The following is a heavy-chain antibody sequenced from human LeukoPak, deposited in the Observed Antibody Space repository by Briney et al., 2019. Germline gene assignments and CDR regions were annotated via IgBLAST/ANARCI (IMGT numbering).Heavy chain of an antibody. Sequence: QPGGSLRLSCAASGFTFSNYALHWVRQAPGKGLEWVAVISYDDTNKYYVDSVKGRFTISRDNSKNTLYLQMNSLRAEDTAVYYCARISVTRPFDYWGQGTLVTVSS. CDR2: ISYDDTNK. CDR3: ARISVTRPFDY. CDR1: GFTFSNYA. V-gene: IGHV3-30*04. J-gene: IGHJ4*02. D-gene: IGHD2-21*02.